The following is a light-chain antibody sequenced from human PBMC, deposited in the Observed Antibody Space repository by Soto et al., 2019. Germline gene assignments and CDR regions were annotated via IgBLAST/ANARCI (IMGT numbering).Light chain of an antibody. V-gene: IGLV2-14*01. CDR3: SSYTSSSTYV. Sequence: QSVLTQPASVSGSPGQSITISCTGNSNDVGGYNYVSWYQQHPGKAPKLIIYDVSNRPSGVSNRFSGSKSGNTASLTISWLQAEDEADYYWSSYTSSSTYVFGTGTKVTVL. J-gene: IGLJ1*01. CDR1: SNDVGGYNY. CDR2: DVS.